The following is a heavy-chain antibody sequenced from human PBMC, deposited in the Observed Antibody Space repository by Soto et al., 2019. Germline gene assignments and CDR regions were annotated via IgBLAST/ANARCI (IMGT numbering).Heavy chain of an antibody. D-gene: IGHD5-18*01. V-gene: IGHV3-74*01. CDR1: GFTFSSAW. CDR3: ARDEGYGYGVDY. Sequence: PGGSQRLSGAACGFTFSSAWMHWVLQAPGKGLVWVSRINSDGSSTTYADSVKGRFTFSRDNAKNTLYLQMNSLRAEDTAIYYCARDEGYGYGVDYWGQGTLVTVSS. J-gene: IGHJ4*02. CDR2: INSDGSST.